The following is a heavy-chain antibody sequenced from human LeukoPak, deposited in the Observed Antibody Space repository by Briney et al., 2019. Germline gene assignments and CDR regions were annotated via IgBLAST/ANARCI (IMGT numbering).Heavy chain of an antibody. V-gene: IGHV4-59*01. Sequence: PSETLSLPCTVSGGSIRNYYWSWIRQPPGKGLEWIGYIYYTGSTTYNPPLKSRVTISVDTSKNQFSLKLGSVTAADTAVYYCARAGSSRWNGLSDYWGPGTLVTVSS. CDR3: ARAGSSRWNGLSDY. J-gene: IGHJ4*02. CDR1: GGSIRNYY. CDR2: IYYTGST. D-gene: IGHD6-13*01.